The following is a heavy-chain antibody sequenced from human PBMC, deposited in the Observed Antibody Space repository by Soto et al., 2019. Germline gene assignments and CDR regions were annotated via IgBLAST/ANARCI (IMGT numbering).Heavy chain of an antibody. V-gene: IGHV2-5*02. J-gene: IGHJ4*02. CDR2: VYWDDDK. CDR3: AHVFNSNSGSYRYFDY. Sequence: QITLKESGPTLVKPTQTLTLTCTFSGFSLSTYGVGVGWIRQPPGKALEWLALVYWDDDKRYSPSLRSRLTITKDTSKNQVVPTMTNMDPVDTATFYCAHVFNSNSGSYRYFDYWGQGTLVTVSS. CDR1: GFSLSTYGVG. D-gene: IGHD3-16*02.